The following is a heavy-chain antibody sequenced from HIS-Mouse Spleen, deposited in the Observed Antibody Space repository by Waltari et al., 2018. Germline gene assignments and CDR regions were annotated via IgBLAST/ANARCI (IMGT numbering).Heavy chain of an antibody. V-gene: IGHV4-39*07. J-gene: IGHJ3*02. Sequence: QLQLQESGPGLVKPSETLSLTCTVSGGSISSSSYYCGWIRQPPGKGLEWIGSIYYSGSTYYNPSPKSRVTISVDTSKNQFSLKLSSVTAADTAVYYCARAQAARDAFDIWGQGTMVTVSS. D-gene: IGHD6-6*01. CDR3: ARAQAARDAFDI. CDR1: GGSISSSSYY. CDR2: IYYSGST.